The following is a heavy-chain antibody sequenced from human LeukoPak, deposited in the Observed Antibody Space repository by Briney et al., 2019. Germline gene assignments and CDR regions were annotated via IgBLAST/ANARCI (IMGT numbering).Heavy chain of an antibody. Sequence: GGPLRLSCVASGFTVSSNYMSWVRQAPGKGLEWVSVIYSGSSTYYAESVKGRFTISRNTSKITLYLQMNSLRADDTAVYYCARDRSSGWYVYDYWGQGTLVTVSS. J-gene: IGHJ4*02. V-gene: IGHV3-53*01. CDR1: GFTVSSNY. CDR3: ARDRSSGWYVYDY. CDR2: IYSGSST. D-gene: IGHD6-19*01.